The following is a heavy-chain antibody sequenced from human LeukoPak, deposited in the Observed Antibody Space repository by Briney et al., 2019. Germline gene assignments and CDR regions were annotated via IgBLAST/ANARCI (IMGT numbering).Heavy chain of an antibody. CDR1: GFIFSSYA. CDR3: ARGGDYGDYNWFDP. J-gene: IGHJ5*02. Sequence: GGSLRLSCAASGFIFSSYAMHWVRQAPGKGLEWVAVISYDGSDKYCAESVKGRFTISRDNAKNSLYLQMNSLRAEDTAVYYCARGGDYGDYNWFDPWGQGTLVTVSS. CDR2: ISYDGSDK. V-gene: IGHV3-30*04. D-gene: IGHD4-17*01.